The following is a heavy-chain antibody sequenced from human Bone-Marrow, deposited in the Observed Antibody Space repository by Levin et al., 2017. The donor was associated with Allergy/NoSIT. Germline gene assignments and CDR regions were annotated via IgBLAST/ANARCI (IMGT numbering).Heavy chain of an antibody. J-gene: IGHJ1*01. CDR2: FDPEDGET. CDR3: ATVEYSSSQYFQH. V-gene: IGHV1-24*01. D-gene: IGHD6-13*01. CDR1: GYTLTELS. Sequence: GESLKISCKVSGYTLTELSMHWVRQAPGKGLEWMGGFDPEDGETIYAQKFQGRVTMTEDTSTDTAYMELSSLRSEDTAVYYCATVEYSSSQYFQHWGQGTLVTVSS.